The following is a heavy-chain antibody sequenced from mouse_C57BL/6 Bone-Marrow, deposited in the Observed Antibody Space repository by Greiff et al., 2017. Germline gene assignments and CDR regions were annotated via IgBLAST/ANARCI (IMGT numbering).Heavy chain of an antibody. V-gene: IGHV5-15*01. J-gene: IGHJ1*03. CDR1: GFTFSDYG. Sequence: EVMLVESGGGLVQPGGSLKLSCAASGFTFSDYGMAWVRQAPRKGPEWVAFFSNLAYSIYYADTVTGRFTISRENAKNTLYLEMSSLRSEDTAMYYCARHGGYGSSYWYFDAWGTGTTVTVSS. D-gene: IGHD1-1*01. CDR2: FSNLAYSI. CDR3: ARHGGYGSSYWYFDA.